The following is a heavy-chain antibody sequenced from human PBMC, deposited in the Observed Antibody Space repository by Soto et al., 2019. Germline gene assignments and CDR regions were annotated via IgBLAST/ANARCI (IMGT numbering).Heavy chain of an antibody. V-gene: IGHV4-59*01. D-gene: IGHD1-7*01. J-gene: IGHJ4*01. CDR1: GGSLSSFY. Sequence: QVRLQESGPGLVKSSETLSLTCTVSGGSLSSFYWGWIRRPPGKGLEWIGYIYHSGTTKYNSSLKSRVTMSVDSSKNELSLKLTSVTAADTATYYCARVHKEELVTVPSADEDHWGPGALVTVAS. CDR2: IYHSGTT. CDR3: ARVHKEELVTVPSADEDH.